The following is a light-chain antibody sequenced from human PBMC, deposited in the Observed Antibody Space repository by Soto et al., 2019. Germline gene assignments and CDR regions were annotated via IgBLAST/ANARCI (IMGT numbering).Light chain of an antibody. J-gene: IGLJ2*01. V-gene: IGLV2-14*03. Sequence: QSALTQPASVSGSPGQSITISCTGTSSDVGGYNYVSWYQQRPGKAPKLMIYDVTNRPSGVSSRFSGSKSGNTASLTISGLQDEDEADYYCSSYTSSSTLGVFGGGTKLTVL. CDR1: SSDVGGYNY. CDR3: SSYTSSSTLGV. CDR2: DVT.